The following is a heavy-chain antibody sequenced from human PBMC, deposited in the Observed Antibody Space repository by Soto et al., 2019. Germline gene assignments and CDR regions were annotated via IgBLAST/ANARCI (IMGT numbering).Heavy chain of an antibody. CDR1: GGSISSGDYY. V-gene: IGHV4-30-4*01. Sequence: SETLSLTCTVSGGSISSGDYYWSWIRQPPGKGLEWIGYIYYSGSTYYNPSLKSRVTISVDTSKNQFSLKLSSVTAADTAVYYCAGLHIVVVTAPYGMDVWGQGTTVTVSS. CDR3: AGLHIVVVTAPYGMDV. D-gene: IGHD2-21*02. J-gene: IGHJ6*02. CDR2: IYYSGST.